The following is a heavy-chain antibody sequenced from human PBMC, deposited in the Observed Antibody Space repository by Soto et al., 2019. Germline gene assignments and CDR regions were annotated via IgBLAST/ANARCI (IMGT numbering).Heavy chain of an antibody. CDR1: GFTFSDFS. Sequence: EVQLVESGGGLVQPGGSLRLSCAASGFTFSDFSLPWVRQTPGKGLEWVSRIKRGGGSSNYADSVKGRFTISIETAKSTVYPRMESLGAGETAVYYCARGAKGAYYGEVWCKGTTVTVSS. V-gene: IGHV3-74*01. D-gene: IGHD2-21*01. CDR3: ARGAKGAYYGEV. CDR2: IKRGGGSS. J-gene: IGHJ6*04.